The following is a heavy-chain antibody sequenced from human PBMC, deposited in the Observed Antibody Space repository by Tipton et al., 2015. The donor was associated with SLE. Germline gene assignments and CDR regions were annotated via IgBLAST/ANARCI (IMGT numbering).Heavy chain of an antibody. CDR3: ARLSDYYGSGSYYNEDY. CDR2: IYSGGST. J-gene: IGHJ4*02. Sequence: SLRLSCAASGFTVSSNYMSWVRRAPGKGLEWVPVIYSGGSTYYADSVKGRFTISRDNSKNTLYLQMNSLRAEDTAVYYCARLSDYYGSGSYYNEDYWGQGTLVTVSS. V-gene: IGHV3-53*05. CDR1: GFTVSSNY. D-gene: IGHD3-10*01.